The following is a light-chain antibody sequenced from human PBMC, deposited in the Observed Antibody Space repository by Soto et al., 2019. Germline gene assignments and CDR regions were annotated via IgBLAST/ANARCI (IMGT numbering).Light chain of an antibody. CDR3: QNRSNWQVT. CDR2: GTS. V-gene: IGKV3D-20*02. CDR1: QSVSSSY. Sequence: EIVLTQSPGTLSLSPGERATRSCRASQSVSSSYLAWYQQKPGQAPRLLIYGTSSRATGIPARFSGSGPGTDFTLTIRSLEPEEFAVYYCQNRSNWQVTFGQGTRLEIK. J-gene: IGKJ5*01.